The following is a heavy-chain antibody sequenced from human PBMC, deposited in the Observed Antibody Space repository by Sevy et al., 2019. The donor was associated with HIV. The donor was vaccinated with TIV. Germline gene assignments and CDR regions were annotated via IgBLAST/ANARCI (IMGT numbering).Heavy chain of an antibody. V-gene: IGHV3-30-3*01. CDR2: ISYDGSNK. CDR1: GFTFSSYA. D-gene: IGHD5-18*01. J-gene: IGHJ4*02. CDR3: ARDLRIQLWLPAY. Sequence: GGSLRLSCAASGFTFSSYAMHWVRQAPGKGLEWVAVISYDGSNKYYADSVKGRFTISRDNSKNTLYLQMNSLRAEDTAVYYCARDLRIQLWLPAYRGQGTLVTVSS.